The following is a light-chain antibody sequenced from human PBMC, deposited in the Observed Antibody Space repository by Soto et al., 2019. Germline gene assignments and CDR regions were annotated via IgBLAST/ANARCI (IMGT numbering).Light chain of an antibody. CDR2: DAS. CDR1: QNIRNL. Sequence: DIQLTQYPSTLSAAVGDRVTTPCRASQNIRNLLAWYQQKPGKAPKPLIYDASTLKTGVPSRLSGSGSGSEFNFTITGLKPDDFATYFCQQYNNYATFGQGTRLEIK. V-gene: IGKV1-5*01. CDR3: QQYNNYAT. J-gene: IGKJ5*01.